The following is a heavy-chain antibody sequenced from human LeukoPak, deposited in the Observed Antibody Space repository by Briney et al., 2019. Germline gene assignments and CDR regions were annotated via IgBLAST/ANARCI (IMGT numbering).Heavy chain of an antibody. CDR3: ARDYYDSSGYYGRGGYYYMDV. V-gene: IGHV4-4*07. CDR1: GASISNYY. D-gene: IGHD3-22*01. CDR2: IYTSGST. Sequence: SETLSLTCSVSGASISNYYWSWIRQPAGKGLEWIGRIYTSGSTNYNPSLKSRVTISVDKSKNQLSLKLTSVTAADTAVYYCARDYYDSSGYYGRGGYYYMDVWGRGTTVTVSS. J-gene: IGHJ6*03.